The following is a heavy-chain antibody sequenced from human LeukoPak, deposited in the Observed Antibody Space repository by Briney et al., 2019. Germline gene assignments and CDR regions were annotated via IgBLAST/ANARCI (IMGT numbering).Heavy chain of an antibody. CDR2: ITSSGTYI. CDR3: ARDHCYDSSGYTPAGDAFDI. J-gene: IGHJ3*02. V-gene: IGHV3-21*01. CDR1: GFTFSSYS. D-gene: IGHD3-22*01. Sequence: GGSLRLSCAASGFTFSSYSMNWVRQAPGRALEWVSSITSSGTYIFYADSVKGRFTISRDNAKNSLYLQMNSLRAEDTAVYYCARDHCYDSSGYTPAGDAFDIWGQGTMVTVSS.